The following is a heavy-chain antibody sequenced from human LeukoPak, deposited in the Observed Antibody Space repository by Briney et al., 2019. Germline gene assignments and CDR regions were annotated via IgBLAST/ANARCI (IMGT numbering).Heavy chain of an antibody. CDR2: IYSGGST. D-gene: IGHD2-21*02. CDR3: ARDRDVVTQYYYYGMDV. Sequence: PGRSLRLSCAASGFTVSSNYMSWVRQAPGKGLEWVSVIYSGGSTYYADSVKGRFTISRDNSKNTLYLQMNSLRAEDTAVYYCARDRDVVTQYYYYGMDVWGQGTTVTVSS. CDR1: GFTVSSNY. V-gene: IGHV3-66*01. J-gene: IGHJ6*02.